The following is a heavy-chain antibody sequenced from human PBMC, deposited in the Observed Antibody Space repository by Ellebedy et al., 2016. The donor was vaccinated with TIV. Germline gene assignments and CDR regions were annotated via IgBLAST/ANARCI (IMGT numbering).Heavy chain of an antibody. D-gene: IGHD6-19*01. V-gene: IGHV3-74*01. Sequence: GESLKISCAASGFTFSDHWMHWVRQGPGKGLVWVARINSDGRSISYADSVKGRFTISRDNAKNTLYLQMNRLRAEDTAVYYCVRRRSGWYYFDYWGQGTLVTVSS. CDR1: GFTFSDHW. J-gene: IGHJ4*02. CDR2: INSDGRSI. CDR3: VRRRSGWYYFDY.